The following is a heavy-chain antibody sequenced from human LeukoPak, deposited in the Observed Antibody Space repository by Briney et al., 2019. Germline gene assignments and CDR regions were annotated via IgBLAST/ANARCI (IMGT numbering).Heavy chain of an antibody. CDR2: IYSGGST. CDR1: GFTVSSNY. CDR3: RYGSGSFYFDY. J-gene: IGHJ4*02. D-gene: IGHD3-10*01. V-gene: IGHV3-66*01. Sequence: PGGSLRLSCAASGFTVSSNYMSWVRQAPGKGLEWVSVIYSGGSTYCADSVKGRFTISRDNSKNTLYLQMNSLRAEDTAVYYCRYGSGSFYFDYWGQGTLVTVSS.